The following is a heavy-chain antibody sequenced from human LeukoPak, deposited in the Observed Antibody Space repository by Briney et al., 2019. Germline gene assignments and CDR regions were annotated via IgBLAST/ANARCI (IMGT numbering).Heavy chain of an antibody. D-gene: IGHD3-16*01. V-gene: IGHV4-34*01. CDR1: GGSSNDHS. Sequence: SETLSLTCAVSGGSSNDHSWSWIRQSPHKGLEWIAEINHSGSTNYNPSLKSRVTLSVDTSENQLSLKLNSVTAADTAVYYCARTPLADFDYWGQGTLVTVSS. J-gene: IGHJ4*02. CDR2: INHSGST. CDR3: ARTPLADFDY.